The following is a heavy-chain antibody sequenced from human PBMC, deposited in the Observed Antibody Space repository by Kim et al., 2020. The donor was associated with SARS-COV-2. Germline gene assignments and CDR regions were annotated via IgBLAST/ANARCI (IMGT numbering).Heavy chain of an antibody. J-gene: IGHJ4*02. Sequence: GGSLRLSCAASGFTFSSYGMHWVRQAPGKGLEWVAVISYDGSNKYYADSVKGRFTISRDNSKNTLYLQMNSLRAEDTAVYYCASGYSSGWYHPFDYWGQGTLVTVSS. D-gene: IGHD6-19*01. CDR2: ISYDGSNK. CDR3: ASGYSSGWYHPFDY. V-gene: IGHV3-33*05. CDR1: GFTFSSYG.